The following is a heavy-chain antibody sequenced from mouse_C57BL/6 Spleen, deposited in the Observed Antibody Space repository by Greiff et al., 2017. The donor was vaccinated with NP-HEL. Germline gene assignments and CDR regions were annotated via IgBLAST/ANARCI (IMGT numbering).Heavy chain of an antibody. V-gene: IGHV2-2*01. CDR2: IWSGGST. D-gene: IGHD2-4*01. CDR3: ARTQIYYDYGGNYLDY. Sequence: QVQLQQSGPGLVQPSQSLSITCTVSGFSLTSYGVHWVRQSPGQGLEWLGVIWSGGSTDYNAAFISRLSISKDNPKSQVFLKMNSLQADDTAIYYCARTQIYYDYGGNYLDYWGHGTTLTVSS. CDR1: GFSLTSYG. J-gene: IGHJ2*01.